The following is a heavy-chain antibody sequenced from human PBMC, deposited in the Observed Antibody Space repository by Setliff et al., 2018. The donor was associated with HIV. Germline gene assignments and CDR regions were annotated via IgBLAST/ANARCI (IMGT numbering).Heavy chain of an antibody. V-gene: IGHV3-48*03. CDR2: ITGSGDTI. CDR3: AREATPRHSSGWVYFDY. D-gene: IGHD6-19*01. CDR1: GFTFSNYE. J-gene: IGHJ4*02. Sequence: PGGSLRLSCAASGFTFSNYEMSWVRQAPGKGPEWVSYITGSGDTIYYADSVKGRFTMSRDNAKDSVYLQMNTLRVEGTAVYYCAREATPRHSSGWVYFDYWGQGMMVTVS.